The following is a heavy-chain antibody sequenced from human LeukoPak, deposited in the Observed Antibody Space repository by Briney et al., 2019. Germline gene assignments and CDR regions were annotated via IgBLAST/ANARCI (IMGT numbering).Heavy chain of an antibody. CDR1: GGSISSYY. Sequence: SETLSLTCTVSGGSISSYYWSWIRQPPGKGLEWIGYIYYSGSTYYNPSLKSRVTISVDTSKNQFSLKLSSVTAADTAVYYCARGPPSDYWGQGTLVTVSS. CDR2: IYYSGST. J-gene: IGHJ4*02. CDR3: ARGPPSDY. V-gene: IGHV4-59*08.